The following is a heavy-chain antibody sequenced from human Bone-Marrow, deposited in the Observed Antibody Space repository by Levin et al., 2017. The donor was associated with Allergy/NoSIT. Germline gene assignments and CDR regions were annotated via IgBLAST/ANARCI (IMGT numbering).Heavy chain of an antibody. D-gene: IGHD3-3*01. J-gene: IGHJ6*02. CDR1: GFTFSDYA. CDR3: AKVEVASIHYDGFDV. V-gene: IGHV3-23*01. Sequence: ASVKVSCAASGFTFSDYAMNWVRQAPGKGLEWVSVISGGGGIIYYSDSVKGRFTISRDKSKNTMYLQMNSLRAEDTAIYYCAKVEVASIHYDGFDVWGQGTAVTVSS. CDR2: ISGGGGII.